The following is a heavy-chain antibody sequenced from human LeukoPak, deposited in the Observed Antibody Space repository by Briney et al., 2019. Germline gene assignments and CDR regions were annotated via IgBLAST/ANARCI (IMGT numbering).Heavy chain of an antibody. CDR1: GGSISSYY. CDR2: IYYSGST. V-gene: IGHV4-59*12. CDR3: ARDRGLTGDVYFDY. J-gene: IGHJ4*02. Sequence: SETLSLTCTVSGGSISSYYWSWIRQPPGKGLEWIGYIYYSGSTNYNPSLKSRVTISVDTSKNQFSLKLSSVTAADTAVYYCARDRGLTGDVYFDYWGQGTLVTVSS. D-gene: IGHD7-27*01.